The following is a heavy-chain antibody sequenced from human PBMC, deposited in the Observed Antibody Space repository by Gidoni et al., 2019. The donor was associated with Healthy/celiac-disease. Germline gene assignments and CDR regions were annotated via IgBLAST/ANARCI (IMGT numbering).Heavy chain of an antibody. CDR3: AKDQGGVKIKLELRDY. V-gene: IGHV3-23*01. J-gene: IGHJ4*02. CDR2: ISGSGGST. D-gene: IGHD1-7*01. CDR1: GFPFSSYA. Sequence: EVQLLESGGGLVQPGGFLRLSCAASGFPFSSYAMSWVRQAPGKGLEWVSAISGSGGSTYYADSVKGRFTISRDNSKNTLYLQMNSLRAEDTAVYYCAKDQGGVKIKLELRDYWGQGTLVTVSS.